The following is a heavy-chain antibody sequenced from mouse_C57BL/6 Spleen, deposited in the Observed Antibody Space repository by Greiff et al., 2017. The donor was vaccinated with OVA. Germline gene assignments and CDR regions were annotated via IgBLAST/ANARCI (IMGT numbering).Heavy chain of an antibody. D-gene: IGHD1-1*01. CDR2: INPYNGGT. CDR3: ARGTTVVGAMDY. V-gene: IGHV1-19*01. CDR1: GYTFTDYY. J-gene: IGHJ4*01. Sequence: VQLKESGPVLVKPGASVKMSCKASGYTFTDYYMNWVKQSHGKSLEWIGVINPYNGGTSYNQKFKGKATLTVDKSSSTAYMELNSLTSEDSAVYYCARGTTVVGAMDYWGQGTSVTVSS.